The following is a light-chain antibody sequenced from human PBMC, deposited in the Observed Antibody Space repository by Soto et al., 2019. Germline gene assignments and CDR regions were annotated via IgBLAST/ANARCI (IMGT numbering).Light chain of an antibody. V-gene: IGLV3-21*02. J-gene: IGLJ1*01. CDR2: DDS. Sequence: SYELTQPPSVSVAPGQTARITCGGVNIASQSVHWYQQKPGQAPLLVVYDDSDRPSGIPERFSGSNSGNTATLTIGSVEVGDEADYYCQVWDGTSDHYVFGTGTKLTVL. CDR3: QVWDGTSDHYV. CDR1: NIASQS.